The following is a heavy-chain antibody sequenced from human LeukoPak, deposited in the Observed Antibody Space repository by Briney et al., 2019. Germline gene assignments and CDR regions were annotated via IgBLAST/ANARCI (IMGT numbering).Heavy chain of an antibody. Sequence: SETLSLTCIVSGDSISSYYWSWIRQPAGKGLEWIGRIHSSGTTNYNPSLKSRVTMSVDTSKNQFSLNLRSVTAADTAVYYCAGSGRASSGSNVDYWGQGTLVTVSS. CDR2: IHSSGTT. CDR3: AGSGRASSGSNVDY. J-gene: IGHJ4*02. D-gene: IGHD1-26*01. CDR1: GDSISSYY. V-gene: IGHV4-4*07.